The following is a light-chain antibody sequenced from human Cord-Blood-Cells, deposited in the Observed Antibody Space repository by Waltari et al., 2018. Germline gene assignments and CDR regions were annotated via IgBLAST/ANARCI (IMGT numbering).Light chain of an antibody. CDR3: CSYAGSSTSWV. J-gene: IGLJ3*02. CDR2: EGS. V-gene: IGLV2-23*01. Sequence: QSALTQPASVSGPPGQSIPISCTGTSSDVGSYNLVSWYHQHPGKAPKLMIYEGSKRPSGVSNRFSGSKSGNTASLTISGLQAEDEADYYCCSYAGSSTSWVFGGGTKLTVL. CDR1: SSDVGSYNL.